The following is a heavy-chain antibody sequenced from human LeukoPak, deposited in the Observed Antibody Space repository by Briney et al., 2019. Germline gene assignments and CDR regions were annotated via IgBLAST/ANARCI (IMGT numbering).Heavy chain of an antibody. CDR2: ISSSGSTI. V-gene: IGHV3-11*04. CDR3: ASGSGWSYYFDY. CDR1: GFTFSDYY. J-gene: IGHJ4*02. D-gene: IGHD6-19*01. Sequence: SGGSLRLSCAASGFTFSDYYVSWIRQAPGKGLEWVSYISSSGSTIYYADSVKGRFTISRDNAKNSLYLQMNSLRAEDTAVYYCASGSGWSYYFDYWGQGTLVTVSS.